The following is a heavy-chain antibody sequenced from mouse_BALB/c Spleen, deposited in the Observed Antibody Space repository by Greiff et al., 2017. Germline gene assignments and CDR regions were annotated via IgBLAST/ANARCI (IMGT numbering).Heavy chain of an antibody. Sequence: EVKVVESGAELVKPGASVKLSCTASGFNIKDTYMHWVKQRPEQGLEWIGRIDPANGNTKYDPKFQGKATITADTSSNTAYLQLSSLTSEDTAVYYCARSGIYYDYDEDAMDYWGQGTSVTVSS. J-gene: IGHJ4*01. CDR2: IDPANGNT. D-gene: IGHD2-4*01. CDR1: GFNIKDTY. CDR3: ARSGIYYDYDEDAMDY. V-gene: IGHV14-3*02.